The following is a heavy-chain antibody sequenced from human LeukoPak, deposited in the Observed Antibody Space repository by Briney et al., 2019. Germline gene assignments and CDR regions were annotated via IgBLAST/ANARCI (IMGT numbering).Heavy chain of an antibody. V-gene: IGHV4-59*01. CDR3: ARGHLGLSP. D-gene: IGHD3-10*01. J-gene: IGHJ5*02. CDR2: FHNSRTT. CDR1: GGSISGYS. Sequence: PSETLSFTCTVSGGSISGYSWTWIRQPPGQGLEWIGYFHNSRTTSYNPSLTGRVIISVDTAMDQISLKLNSVTAADTAVYYCARGHLGLSPWGQGTLVTVSS.